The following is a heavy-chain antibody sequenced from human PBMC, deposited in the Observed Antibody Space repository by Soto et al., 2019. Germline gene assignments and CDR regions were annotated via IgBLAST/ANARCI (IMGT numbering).Heavy chain of an antibody. D-gene: IGHD6-6*01. J-gene: IGHJ6*04. Sequence: WGSLRLSCAASGFTFSSYGMHWVRQAPGKGLEWVAVIWYDVSNKYYADSVKGRFTISRDNSKNTLYLQMNRLRAEDTAAYYCARRREYSSSASVYYYYGREGWGDGKTVIVSS. CDR2: IWYDVSNK. CDR3: ARRREYSSSASVYYYYGREG. V-gene: IGHV3-33*08. CDR1: GFTFSSYG.